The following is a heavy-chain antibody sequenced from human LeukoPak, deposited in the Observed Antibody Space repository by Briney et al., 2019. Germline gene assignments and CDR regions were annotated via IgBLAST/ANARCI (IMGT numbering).Heavy chain of an antibody. CDR3: ARGLGGGALDAFDI. Sequence: GGSLRLSCAASGFTFSSYWMSWVRQAPGKGLEWVANIKQDGSEKYYVDSVKGRFTISRDNAKNSLYLQMNSLRSEDTAVYYCARGLGGGALDAFDIWGQGTMVTVSS. CDR1: GFTFSSYW. D-gene: IGHD1-26*01. CDR2: IKQDGSEK. V-gene: IGHV3-7*03. J-gene: IGHJ3*02.